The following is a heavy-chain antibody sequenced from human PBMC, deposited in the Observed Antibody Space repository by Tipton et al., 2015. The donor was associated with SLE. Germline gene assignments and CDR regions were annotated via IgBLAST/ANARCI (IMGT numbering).Heavy chain of an antibody. CDR3: ARDIAAAGTNYVDY. D-gene: IGHD6-13*01. CDR2: IYHSGST. CDR1: GGSISSSNW. J-gene: IGHJ4*02. Sequence: TLSLTCAVSGGSISSSNWWSWVRHPPAKGLEWIWEIYHSGSTNYNPSLKGRVTISVDTSKNQFSLKLSSVTAADTAVYYCARDIAAAGTNYVDYWGQGTLVAVSS. V-gene: IGHV4-4*02.